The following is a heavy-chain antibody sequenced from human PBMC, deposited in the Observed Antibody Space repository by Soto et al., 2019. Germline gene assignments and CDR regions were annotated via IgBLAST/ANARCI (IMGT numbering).Heavy chain of an antibody. D-gene: IGHD1-1*01. CDR1: GFTFSNKA. J-gene: IGHJ4*02. V-gene: IGHV3-23*01. CDR3: ASRPDNWDLGPLDF. CDR2: ISHNGGRT. Sequence: SGGSLRLSCVASGFTFSNKAMTWVRQAPGKGLEWVSVISHNGGRTIYADSVKGRFTISRDNSKNTLYLQMNSLGAEDTALYYCASRPDNWDLGPLDFWGQGTLVTVSS.